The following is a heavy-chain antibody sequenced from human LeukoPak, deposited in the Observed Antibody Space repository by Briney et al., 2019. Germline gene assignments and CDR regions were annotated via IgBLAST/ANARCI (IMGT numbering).Heavy chain of an antibody. Sequence: SETLSLTCTVSGDSISAYYWSWIRQSPGKGLEWIGYIYHTGSTTYNPSLKSRVTISVDTSKSQFSLKLTSVTAADTAVYYCARALYGGSNYYYYHMDVWGKGTTVTVSS. V-gene: IGHV4-59*01. CDR1: GDSISAYY. D-gene: IGHD2/OR15-2a*01. CDR2: IYHTGST. J-gene: IGHJ6*03. CDR3: ARALYGGSNYYYYHMDV.